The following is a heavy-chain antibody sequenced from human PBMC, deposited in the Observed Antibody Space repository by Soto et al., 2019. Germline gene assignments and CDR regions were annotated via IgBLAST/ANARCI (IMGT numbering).Heavy chain of an antibody. CDR2: SSNSGSFT. CDR3: VRSGDNYNRLDY. Sequence: LRLSCAASGFTFSDHYMSWIRQAPGKGLEWIGYSSNSGSFTRYADSVKGRFSISRDNAKNSLFLQINSLRGDDTAIYYCVRSGDNYNRLDYWGQGTPVTVSS. J-gene: IGHJ4*02. CDR1: GFTFSDHY. V-gene: IGHV3-11*06. D-gene: IGHD1-1*01.